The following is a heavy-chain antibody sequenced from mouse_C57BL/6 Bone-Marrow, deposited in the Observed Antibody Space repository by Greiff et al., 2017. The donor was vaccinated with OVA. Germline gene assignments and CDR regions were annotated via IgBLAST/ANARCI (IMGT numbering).Heavy chain of an antibody. CDR1: GFTFSDYG. Sequence: EVKVVESGGGLVKPGGSLKLSCAASGFTFSDYGMHWVRQAPEKGLEWVAYISSGSSTIYYADTVKGRFTISRDNAKNTLFLQMTSLRSEDTAMYYCAREGGAAQATGMDYWGQGTSVTVSS. D-gene: IGHD3-2*02. CDR3: AREGGAAQATGMDY. CDR2: ISSGSSTI. J-gene: IGHJ4*01. V-gene: IGHV5-17*01.